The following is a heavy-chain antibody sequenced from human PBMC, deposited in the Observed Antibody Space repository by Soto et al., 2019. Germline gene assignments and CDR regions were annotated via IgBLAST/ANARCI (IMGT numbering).Heavy chain of an antibody. D-gene: IGHD3-3*01. CDR2: IKQDGSEK. CDR3: ARDRRDYDFWSGYSGY. Sequence: GGSLRLSCAASGFTFSSYWMSWVRQAPGKGLEWVANIKQDGSEKYYVDSVKGRFTISRDNAKNSLYLQMNSLRAEDTAVYYCARDRRDYDFWSGYSGYWGQGTLVTVSS. V-gene: IGHV3-7*01. J-gene: IGHJ4*02. CDR1: GFTFSSYW.